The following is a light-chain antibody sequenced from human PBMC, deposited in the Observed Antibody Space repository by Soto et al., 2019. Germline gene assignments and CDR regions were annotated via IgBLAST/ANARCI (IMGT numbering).Light chain of an antibody. CDR3: QQFGSSRWT. Sequence: EIVLTQSPDTLSLFPGERATLSCRASQSVSSTYLAWYQQKLGQAPRLLIFGASSRATGIPDRFSGSGSGKDFTLPISRLGPEDFAVYYCQQFGSSRWTFGQGTRVDIK. CDR2: GAS. V-gene: IGKV3-20*01. J-gene: IGKJ1*01. CDR1: QSVSSTY.